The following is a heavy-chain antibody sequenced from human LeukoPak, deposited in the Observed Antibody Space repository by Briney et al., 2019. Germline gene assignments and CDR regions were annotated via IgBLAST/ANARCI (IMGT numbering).Heavy chain of an antibody. CDR2: INRRGHT. Sequence: GGSLRLSCAASGFTFSRYAVSWVRQAPGKGLEWVSLINRRGHTFYADSVKGRFTISRDNSRNSVFLQMNSLRPEDTALYHCAKEVDCPSDCLFFHSWGQGTLVTVSS. CDR3: AKEVDCPSDCLFFHS. V-gene: IGHV3-43*01. D-gene: IGHD2-21*02. CDR1: GFTFSRYA. J-gene: IGHJ4*02.